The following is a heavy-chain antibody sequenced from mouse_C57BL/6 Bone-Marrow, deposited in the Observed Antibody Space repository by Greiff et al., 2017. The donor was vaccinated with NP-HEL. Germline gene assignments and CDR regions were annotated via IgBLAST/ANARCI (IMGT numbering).Heavy chain of an antibody. Sequence: EVKLVESGPGLVKPSQSLSLTCSVTGYSITSGYYWNWIRQFPGNKLEWMGYISYDGSNNYNPSLKNRISITRDTSKNQFFLKLNSVTTEDTATYYCARAPSTVVAVDYWGQGTSVTVSS. CDR1: GYSITSGYY. CDR3: ARAPSTVVAVDY. D-gene: IGHD1-1*01. CDR2: ISYDGSN. V-gene: IGHV3-6*01. J-gene: IGHJ4*01.